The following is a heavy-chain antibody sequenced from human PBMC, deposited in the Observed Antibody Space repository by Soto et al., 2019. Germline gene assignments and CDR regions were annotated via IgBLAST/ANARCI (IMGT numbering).Heavy chain of an antibody. CDR3: ARDQYYYDSSGYYYDNGMDV. Sequence: SGFTFSSYSMNWVHQAPGKGLEWVSYISSSSTIYYADSVKGRFTISRDNAKNSLYLQMNSLRDEDTAVYYCARDQYYYDSSGYYYDNGMDVWGQGTTVTV. D-gene: IGHD3-22*01. V-gene: IGHV3-48*02. CDR1: GFTFSSYS. J-gene: IGHJ6*02. CDR2: ISSSSTI.